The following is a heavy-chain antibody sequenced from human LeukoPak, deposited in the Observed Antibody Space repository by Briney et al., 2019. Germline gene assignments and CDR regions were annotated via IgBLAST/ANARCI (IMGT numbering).Heavy chain of an antibody. Sequence: PGGSLRLSCAASGFTFGNYWMHWVRQAPGKGPVWVSRSDGSSTSYADSVQGRFTISRDNAKNTLFLQMNSLRVEDTAVYYCASTNRLDYWGQGTLVTVSS. CDR1: GFTFGNYW. CDR2: SDGSST. J-gene: IGHJ4*02. CDR3: ASTNRLDY. D-gene: IGHD2/OR15-2a*01. V-gene: IGHV3-74*01.